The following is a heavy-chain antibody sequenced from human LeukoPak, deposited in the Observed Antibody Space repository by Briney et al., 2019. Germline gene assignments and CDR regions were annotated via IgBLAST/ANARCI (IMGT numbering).Heavy chain of an antibody. V-gene: IGHV3-7*01. CDR3: ASAYSGSYYYYYYYMDV. CDR2: IKQDGSEK. J-gene: IGHJ6*03. D-gene: IGHD1-26*01. CDR1: GFTFSSYW. Sequence: PGGSLRLSCAASGFTFSSYWMSWVRQAPGKGLEWVANIKQDGSEKYYVDSVKGRFTISRDNAKNSLDLQMNSLRAEDTAVYYCASAYSGSYYYYYYYMDVWGKGTTVTVSS.